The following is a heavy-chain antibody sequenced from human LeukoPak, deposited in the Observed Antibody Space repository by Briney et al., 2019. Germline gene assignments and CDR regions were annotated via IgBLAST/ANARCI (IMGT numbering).Heavy chain of an antibody. V-gene: IGHV6-1*01. Sequence: SQTLSLTCAISGDSVSSNNAAWNWIRQSPSRGLEWLGRTLYRSKWYNVSAASVKSRININPDTSKNQFSLQLNSGTPEDTAVYYCAGDRIVAAGNWLDPWGQGILVTVSS. J-gene: IGHJ5*02. CDR1: GDSVSSNNAA. CDR3: AGDRIVAAGNWLDP. CDR2: TLYRSKWYN. D-gene: IGHD6-13*01.